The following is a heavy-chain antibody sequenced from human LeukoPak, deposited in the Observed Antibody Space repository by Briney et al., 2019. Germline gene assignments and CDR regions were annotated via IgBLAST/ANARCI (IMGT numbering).Heavy chain of an antibody. J-gene: IGHJ4*02. CDR2: IYPGDSDT. V-gene: IGHV5-51*01. Sequence: GESLKISCQGSGYSFSDYWIGWGRQMPGKGLEGMGIIYPGDSDTRYSPSFQGQVTISADKFISTAYLQWSSLKASDTAMYYCARHGPDWLFPYWGQGTLVTVSS. CDR1: GYSFSDYW. D-gene: IGHD3-9*01. CDR3: ARHGPDWLFPY.